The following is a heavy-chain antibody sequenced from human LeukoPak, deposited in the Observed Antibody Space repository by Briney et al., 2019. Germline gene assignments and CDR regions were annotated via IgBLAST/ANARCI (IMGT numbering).Heavy chain of an antibody. CDR2: IYSGGST. J-gene: IGHJ4*02. Sequence: PGGSLRLSCAASGFTVSSNYMSWVRQAPGKGLEWVSVIYSGGSTYYADSVKGRFTISRDNSKNTLYLQMNRLRAEDTAVYYCARDRGARHYFDYWGQGTLVTVSS. V-gene: IGHV3-53*01. D-gene: IGHD1-26*01. CDR3: ARDRGARHYFDY. CDR1: GFTVSSNY.